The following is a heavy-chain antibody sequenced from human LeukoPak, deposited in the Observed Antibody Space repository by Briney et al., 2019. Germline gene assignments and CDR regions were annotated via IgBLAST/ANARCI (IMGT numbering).Heavy chain of an antibody. Sequence: PGRSLRLSCAASGFTFSSYGMHWVRQAPGKGLEWVAVIWYDGSNKYYADSVKGRSTISRDNSKNTLYLQMNSLRAEDTAVYYCAKFRYYYDSSGSGIDYWGQGTLVTVSS. D-gene: IGHD3-22*01. V-gene: IGHV3-33*06. J-gene: IGHJ4*02. CDR3: AKFRYYYDSSGSGIDY. CDR1: GFTFSSYG. CDR2: IWYDGSNK.